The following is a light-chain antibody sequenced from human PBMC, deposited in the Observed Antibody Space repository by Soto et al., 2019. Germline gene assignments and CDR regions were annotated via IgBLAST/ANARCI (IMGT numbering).Light chain of an antibody. J-gene: IGKJ1*01. CDR3: QQTYSIPRM. CDR1: ESIGRW. CDR2: AAS. V-gene: IGKV1-39*01. Sequence: LTGPASESIGRWLAWYQQKPGTAPQLLIYAASSLQSGVPSRFSGSGSGTDFTLFISSLQPEDFATYYCQQTYSIPRMFGQGT.